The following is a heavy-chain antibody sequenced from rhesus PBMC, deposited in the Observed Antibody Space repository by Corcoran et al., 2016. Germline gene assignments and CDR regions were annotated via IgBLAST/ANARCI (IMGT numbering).Heavy chain of an antibody. D-gene: IGHD6-25*01. J-gene: IGHJ4*01. V-gene: IGHV3S5*01. Sequence: EVQLVESGGGLVQPGGSLRLSCAASGFTFSSYGMSWVCQAPGKGLEWVSYISNGGGSTYYAAALKGRFPFSRDNSKNTLSLQMNSLRAEDTAVYYCARLYSGSWNVLDYWGQGVLVTVSS. CDR2: ISNGGGST. CDR3: ARLYSGSWNVLDY. CDR1: GFTFSSYG.